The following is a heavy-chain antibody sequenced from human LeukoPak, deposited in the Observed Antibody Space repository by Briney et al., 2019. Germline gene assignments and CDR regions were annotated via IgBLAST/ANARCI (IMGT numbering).Heavy chain of an antibody. CDR3: ARDLWFGGE. D-gene: IGHD3-10*01. J-gene: IGHJ4*02. Sequence: PSETLSLTCAVYGGSFSGYYRSWIRQPPGKGLEWIGEINHSGSTNYNPSLKSRVTISVDTSKNQFSLKLSSVTAADTAVYYCARDLWFGGEGGQGTLVTVSS. CDR1: GGSFSGYY. CDR2: INHSGST. V-gene: IGHV4-34*01.